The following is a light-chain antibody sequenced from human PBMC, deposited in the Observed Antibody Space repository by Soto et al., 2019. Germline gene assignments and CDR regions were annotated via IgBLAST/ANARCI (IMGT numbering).Light chain of an antibody. J-gene: IGKJ3*01. CDR1: QSISSY. V-gene: IGKV1-39*01. Sequence: DIQMTQSPSSLSASVGDRVTITCRASQSISSYLNWYQQKPGKAPKLLIYAASSLQSGVPSRFTGSGSGTDFTLTINSLQLEDFATYYCQQSYTNPLTFGPGTKVDI. CDR3: QQSYTNPLT. CDR2: AAS.